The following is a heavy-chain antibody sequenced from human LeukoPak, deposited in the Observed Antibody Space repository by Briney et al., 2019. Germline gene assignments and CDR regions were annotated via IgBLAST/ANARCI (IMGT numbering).Heavy chain of an antibody. CDR2: IYPVVSET. J-gene: IGHJ4*02. CDR3: ARQGCTTTSCHTIDY. V-gene: IGHV5-51*01. D-gene: IGHD2-2*02. CDR1: GYTYTKSW. Sequence: GESLKISCKGSGYTYTKSWIAWVRLMPGKGLGLMGIIYPVVSETRYSPSFQGQVTTSVDKSISTAYLQWSSLKASDTAMYYCARQGCTTTSCHTIDYWGQGTLVTVSS.